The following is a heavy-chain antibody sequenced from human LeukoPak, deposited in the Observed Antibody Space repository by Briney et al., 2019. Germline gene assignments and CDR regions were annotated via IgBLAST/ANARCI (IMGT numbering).Heavy chain of an antibody. CDR1: GFTFSNYG. CDR3: AKGAVRGDSSGYYFDY. Sequence: PGGSLRLSCAASGFTFSNYGMHWVRQAPGKGLEWVAVISYDGSNKYYADSVKGRFTISRDNSKNTLYLQMNSLRAEDTAVYYCAKGAVRGDSSGYYFDYWGQGTLVTVSS. J-gene: IGHJ4*02. V-gene: IGHV3-30*18. CDR2: ISYDGSNK. D-gene: IGHD3-22*01.